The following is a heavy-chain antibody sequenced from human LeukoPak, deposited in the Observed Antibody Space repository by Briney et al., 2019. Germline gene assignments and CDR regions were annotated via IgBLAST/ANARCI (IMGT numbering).Heavy chain of an antibody. CDR1: GFTFSNYA. V-gene: IGHV3-23*01. Sequence: GGSLRLSCVASGFTFSNYAMSWVRQAPGKGLGWVSVVSASAHKIRYADSVKGRFTISRDNSENTLYLQMNYLRAEDTAVYYCAGRVTGYSSGYAYWGQGTLVTVSS. CDR3: AGRVTGYSSGYAY. D-gene: IGHD5-18*01. J-gene: IGHJ4*02. CDR2: VSASAHKI.